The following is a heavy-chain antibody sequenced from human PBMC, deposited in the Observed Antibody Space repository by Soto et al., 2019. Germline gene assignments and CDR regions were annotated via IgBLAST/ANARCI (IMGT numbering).Heavy chain of an antibody. D-gene: IGHD2-15*01. J-gene: IGHJ4*02. CDR1: GFSLSTSGVG. CDR3: AHRPSYCSGGSCYSGFDY. CDR2: IYWDDDK. V-gene: IGHV2-5*02. Sequence: QITLKESGPTLVKPTQTLTLTCTFSGFSLSTSGVGVGWIRQPPGKALEWLALIYWDDDKRYSPSQKSRPTITKXTPXXQXLLTMTNMDPVDTATYYCAHRPSYCSGGSCYSGFDYWGQGTLVTVSS.